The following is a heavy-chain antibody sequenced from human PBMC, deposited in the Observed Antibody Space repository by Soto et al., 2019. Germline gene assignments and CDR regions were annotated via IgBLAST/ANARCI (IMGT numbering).Heavy chain of an antibody. V-gene: IGHV3-23*01. CDR2: ISAGGGGT. CDR3: ANEGKDCNGGKCRSWFDP. J-gene: IGHJ5*02. Sequence: DVQLLESGGGLVQPGGSLGLSCAASGFTFSSYALSWVRQAPGKGLEWVSSISAGGGGTYYADSVKGRFAISRDNSKNTLYLQMNSLTAEDTAIYYCANEGKDCNGGKCRSWFDPWGQGTLVTVFS. D-gene: IGHD2-15*01. CDR1: GFTFSSYA.